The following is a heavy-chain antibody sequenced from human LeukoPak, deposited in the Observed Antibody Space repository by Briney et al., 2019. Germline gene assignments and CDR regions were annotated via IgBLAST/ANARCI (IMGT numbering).Heavy chain of an antibody. Sequence: TGESLRLSCAASGFSFDDYCLTWVRQAPGKGLERVSDINWNGDSTDYADSLKGRFTISRDNAKNSLYLQMNSLRAEHTALYYCARDLRVVITGSFDSWGQGTLVTVSS. CDR1: GFSFDDYC. CDR2: INWNGDST. V-gene: IGHV3-20*04. CDR3: ARDLRVVITGSFDS. D-gene: IGHD3-22*01. J-gene: IGHJ4*02.